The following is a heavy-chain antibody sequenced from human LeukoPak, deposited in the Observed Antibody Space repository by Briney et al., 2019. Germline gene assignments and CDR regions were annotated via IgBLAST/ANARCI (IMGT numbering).Heavy chain of an antibody. CDR3: ATYTRHCSGGTCYSIDY. Sequence: SESLSLTCTVSGDSISSYHWTWIRQPPGRALEWIGYVYYSGSTNYNPSLKSRVTISLDTSNNQFSLRLTSVTAADTAIYYCATYTRHCSGGTCYSIDYWGQGTLVTVSS. CDR2: VYYSGST. J-gene: IGHJ4*02. D-gene: IGHD2-15*01. V-gene: IGHV4-59*08. CDR1: GDSISSYH.